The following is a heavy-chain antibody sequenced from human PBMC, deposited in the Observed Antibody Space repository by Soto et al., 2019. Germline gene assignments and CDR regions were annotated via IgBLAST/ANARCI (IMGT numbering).Heavy chain of an antibody. V-gene: IGHV4-4*02. CDR3: ARDQGSHPGD. Sequence: QVQLQESGPGLVSPSWTVSLTCAVSGLAISSGDCWSWVRQPPGKGLDWIGEIHHSGSTNYNPSLKSLVTMSVVPSKNLFSLTLTYVTVADTAFYYCARDQGSHPGDWGQGTLVSV. CDR2: IHHSGST. J-gene: IGHJ4*02. D-gene: IGHD6-13*01. CDR1: GLAISSGDC.